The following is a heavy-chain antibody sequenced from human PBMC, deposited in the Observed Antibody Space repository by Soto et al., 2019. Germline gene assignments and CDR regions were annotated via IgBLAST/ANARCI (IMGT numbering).Heavy chain of an antibody. D-gene: IGHD6-19*01. CDR1: GFTFSRYA. V-gene: IGHV3-30-3*01. J-gene: IGHJ4*02. CDR2: ISSDGNNK. Sequence: PGGSLRLSCAASGFTFSRYAMHWVRQAPGKGLEWVSVISSDGNNKYYANSVKGRFTISRDSSKNTLYLQMNSLTAEDTAVYYCARDMTVEVAGGRGPIDYWGQGTLVTVSS. CDR3: ARDMTVEVAGGRGPIDY.